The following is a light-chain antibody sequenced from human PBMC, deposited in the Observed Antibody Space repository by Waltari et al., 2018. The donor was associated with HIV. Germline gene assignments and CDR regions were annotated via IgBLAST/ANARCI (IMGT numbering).Light chain of an antibody. J-gene: IGLJ3*02. CDR3: GTWDTSLDAGV. CDR2: DKN. V-gene: IGLV1-51*01. Sequence: SVLTQPPSVSAAPGQKVTISCSGSSSNIGNNYVSWFQQLPGAAPRFLIYDKNQRPSGVPVRFSGSRSGTSATLGVSGLQPGDEADYYCGTWDTSLDAGVFGGGTKLTVL. CDR1: SSNIGNNY.